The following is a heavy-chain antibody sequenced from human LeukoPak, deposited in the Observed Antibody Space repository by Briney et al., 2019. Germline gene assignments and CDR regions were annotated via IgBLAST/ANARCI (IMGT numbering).Heavy chain of an antibody. J-gene: IGHJ4*02. Sequence: ASVKVSCKASGGTFSSYAISWVRQAPGQGLEWMGWISAYNGNTNYAQKLQGRVTMTTDTSTSTAYMELRSLRSDDTAVYYCARGGDIVVVPAAISFDYWGQGTLVTVSS. CDR2: ISAYNGNT. CDR1: GGTFSSYA. CDR3: ARGGDIVVVPAAISFDY. V-gene: IGHV1-18*01. D-gene: IGHD2-2*01.